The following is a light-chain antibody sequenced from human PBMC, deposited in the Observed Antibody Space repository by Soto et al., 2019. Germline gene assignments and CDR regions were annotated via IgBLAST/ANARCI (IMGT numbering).Light chain of an antibody. Sequence: EIVLAQSPGTLSLSPGERATLSCRASQSVSSSYLAWYQQKPGQAPRLLIYGASSRATGIPDRFSGSGSGTDFTLTISRLEPEDFAVYYCQQYGSSLPFGGGTKVDIX. V-gene: IGKV3-20*01. J-gene: IGKJ4*01. CDR1: QSVSSSY. CDR3: QQYGSSLP. CDR2: GAS.